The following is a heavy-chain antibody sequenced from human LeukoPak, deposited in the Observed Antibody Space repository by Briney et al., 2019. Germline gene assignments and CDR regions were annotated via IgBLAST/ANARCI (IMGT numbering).Heavy chain of an antibody. V-gene: IGHV3-23*01. D-gene: IGHD2-21*01. J-gene: IGHJ4*02. Sequence: GGSLRLFCGASGFTLSSYGMRWLPQAPGKGLEWVSVISGSGDTTYYTVSVRGGLTISKDNSKITLYLQMNSLKGDDTAVYFCAKRIRSGGARGFDYWGQGTLVTVSS. CDR1: GFTLSSYG. CDR2: ISGSGDTT. CDR3: AKRIRSGGARGFDY.